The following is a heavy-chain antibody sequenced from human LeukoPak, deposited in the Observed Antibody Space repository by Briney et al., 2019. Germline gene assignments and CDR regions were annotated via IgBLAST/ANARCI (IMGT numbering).Heavy chain of an antibody. CDR1: GGSLSSYY. D-gene: IGHD6-19*01. CDR2: IYYSGST. CDR3: ARGSGWYFY. V-gene: IGHV4-59*08. J-gene: IGHJ4*02. Sequence: SGTPFLTCTVSGGSLSSYYWGWVRQPPGKGLEWIGYIYYSGSTNYNPSLKSRVTISVDTSKNQLSLKLTSVTAADTAVYYCARGSGWYFYWGQGTLVTVSS.